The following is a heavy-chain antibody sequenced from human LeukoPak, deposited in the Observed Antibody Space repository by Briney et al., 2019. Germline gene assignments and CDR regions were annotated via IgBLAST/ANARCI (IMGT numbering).Heavy chain of an antibody. CDR3: ARGGWGTAIDY. Sequence: GGSLRLSCAAFGFTFSSYSMNWVRQAPGKGLEWVSSISSSSSYIYHAESVKGRFTISRDNAKNSLYLQMNSLRAEDMAVYYCARGGWGTAIDYWAQGTLVTVSS. CDR1: GFTFSSYS. V-gene: IGHV3-21*01. CDR2: ISSSSSYI. D-gene: IGHD1-7*01. J-gene: IGHJ4*02.